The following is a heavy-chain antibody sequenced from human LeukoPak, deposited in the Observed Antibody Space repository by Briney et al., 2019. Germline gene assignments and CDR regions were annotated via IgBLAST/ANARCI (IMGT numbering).Heavy chain of an antibody. V-gene: IGHV3-66*01. J-gene: IGHJ6*02. Sequence: PGGSLRLSCAASGFTVGSNYMSWVRQAPGKGLEWVSAIYSGGSTFYAHSVRGRFTISRDIAKNTLYLQMNSLRAEDTAVYYCARDFREQWLPVDLYGMDVWGQGTTVTVS. CDR3: ARDFREQWLPVDLYGMDV. D-gene: IGHD6-19*01. CDR1: GFTVGSNY. CDR2: IYSGGST.